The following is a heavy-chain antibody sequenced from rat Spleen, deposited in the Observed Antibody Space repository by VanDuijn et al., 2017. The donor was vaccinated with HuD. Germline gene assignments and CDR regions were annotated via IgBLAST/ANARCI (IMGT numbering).Heavy chain of an antibody. CDR2: ITSGGSNT. Sequence: EVQLVESGGGLVQPGRSLKLSCAAAGFTFSSFAMAWVRQAPKKGLEWVATITSGGSNTYYPDSVKGRFTISRDNAKSTLYLQMDSLRSEDTATYYCARHNYGSYGWFAYWGQGTLVTVSS. D-gene: IGHD1-3*01. J-gene: IGHJ3*01. CDR1: GFTFSSFA. CDR3: ARHNYGSYGWFAY. V-gene: IGHV5-25*01.